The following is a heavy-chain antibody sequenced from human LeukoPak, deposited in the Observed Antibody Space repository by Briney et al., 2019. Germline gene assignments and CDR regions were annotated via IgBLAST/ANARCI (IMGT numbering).Heavy chain of an antibody. CDR3: ARSAQTVTTFPLDY. J-gene: IGHJ4*02. V-gene: IGHV4-31*03. CDR2: IYYSGTT. Sequence: SQTLSLTCTVSGGSVSSGGYYWSWIRQHPRQGLEWIVYIYYSGTTYYNPSLQSRVTISVDTSKNQFSLRLSSVTAADTAVYYCARSAQTVTTFPLDYWGQGTLVTVSS. D-gene: IGHD4-17*01. CDR1: GGSVSSGGYY.